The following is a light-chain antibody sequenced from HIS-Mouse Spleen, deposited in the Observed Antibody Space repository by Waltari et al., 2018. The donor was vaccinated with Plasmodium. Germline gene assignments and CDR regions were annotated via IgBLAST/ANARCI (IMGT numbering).Light chain of an antibody. J-gene: IGLJ2*01. CDR2: EVS. CDR1: SSDVGGYNY. Sequence: QSALTQPPSASGSPGQSVTISCTGTSSDVGGYNYVSWYQQHPGKAPKLMIYEVSKRPSGVPDRFSGSQAGNTASLTVSGLQAEDEADYYCSSYAGSNKLVFGGGTKLTVL. CDR3: SSYAGSNKLV. V-gene: IGLV2-8*01.